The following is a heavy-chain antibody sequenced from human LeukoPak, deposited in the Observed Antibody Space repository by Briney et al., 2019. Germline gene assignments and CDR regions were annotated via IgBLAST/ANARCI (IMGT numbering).Heavy chain of an antibody. V-gene: IGHV4-34*01. Sequence: SETLSLTCAVYGGSFSGYYWSWIRQPPGKGLEWIGEINHSGSTNYNPSLKSRVTISVDTSKNQFSLKLSSVTAADTAVYYCARDIVVVPAVHGGGYYYYYYMDVWGKGTTVTVSS. CDR1: GGSFSGYY. CDR2: INHSGST. D-gene: IGHD2-2*01. J-gene: IGHJ6*03. CDR3: ARDIVVVPAVHGGGYYYYYYMDV.